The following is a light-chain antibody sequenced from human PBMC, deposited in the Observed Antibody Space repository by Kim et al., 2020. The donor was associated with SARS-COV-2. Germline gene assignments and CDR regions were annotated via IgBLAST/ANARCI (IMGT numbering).Light chain of an antibody. CDR2: AAS. CDR1: QSVSIN. Sequence: EIVMTQSPATLSVSPGERATLSCRASQSVSINLAWYQQKPGQAPRLLIYAASTRASGIPARFSGSGSGTEFTLTIGSPQSEDFAVYFCQQYNDWPPTWTFGQGTKVEIK. J-gene: IGKJ1*01. CDR3: QQYNDWPPTWT. V-gene: IGKV3-15*01.